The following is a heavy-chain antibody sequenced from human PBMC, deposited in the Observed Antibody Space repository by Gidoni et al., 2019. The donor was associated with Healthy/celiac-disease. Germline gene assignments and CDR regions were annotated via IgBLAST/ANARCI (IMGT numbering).Heavy chain of an antibody. Sequence: EVQLLESGGGLVQPGGSLRLSCAASGFTFSSDAMSWVRQAPGKGLEWVSAISGSGGSTYYADAVKGRFTISRDNSKNTLYLQMNSLRAEDTAVYYCAKGVIAVAGNFDYWGQGTLVTVSS. V-gene: IGHV3-23*01. CDR1: GFTFSSDA. J-gene: IGHJ4*02. CDR3: AKGVIAVAGNFDY. CDR2: ISGSGGST. D-gene: IGHD6-19*01.